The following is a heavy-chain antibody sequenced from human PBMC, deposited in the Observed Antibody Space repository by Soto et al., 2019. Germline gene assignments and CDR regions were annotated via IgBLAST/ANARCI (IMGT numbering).Heavy chain of an antibody. V-gene: IGHV3-53*01. Sequence: EVQLVESGGGLIQPGGSLRLSCAASGFTVSSNYVTWVRQAPGKGLEWVSIIYDVGSTFYAGSVKGRFTISRDKSKNTVYLQMNSRRAEDTAVYYCAKGPRLRLDYWGQGTLVTVSS. CDR3: AKGPRLRLDY. CDR1: GFTVSSNY. J-gene: IGHJ4*02. D-gene: IGHD5-12*01. CDR2: IYDVGST.